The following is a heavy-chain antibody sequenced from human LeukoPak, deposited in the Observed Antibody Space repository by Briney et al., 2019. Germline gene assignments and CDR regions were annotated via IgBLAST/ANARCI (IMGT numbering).Heavy chain of an antibody. J-gene: IGHJ4*02. Sequence: GGSLRLSCAASGFTFSSYGMTWVRQAPGKGLEWVSYISSSGSTIYYADSVKGRFTISRDNAKNSLYLQMNSLRAEDTAVYYCARDRKSITMVRGVIIWGQGTLVTVSS. V-gene: IGHV3-48*04. CDR2: ISSSGSTI. D-gene: IGHD3-10*01. CDR3: ARDRKSITMVRGVII. CDR1: GFTFSSYG.